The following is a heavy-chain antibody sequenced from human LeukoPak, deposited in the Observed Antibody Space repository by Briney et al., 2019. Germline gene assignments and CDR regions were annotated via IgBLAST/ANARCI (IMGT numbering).Heavy chain of an antibody. D-gene: IGHD6-13*01. J-gene: IGHJ4*02. CDR3: AKMAAADPYTNSPLRPFESNVRWDY. Sequence: PGGSLRLSCAASGFTFGDYGMHWVRQAPGKGLEWVTSLWYDGSNKWYADSVKGRFIISRDNSKNTLYLQMNSLRAEDTAVYYCAKMAAADPYTNSPLRPFESNVRWDYWGQGTLVTVSS. CDR2: LWYDGSNK. V-gene: IGHV3-33*06. CDR1: GFTFGDYG.